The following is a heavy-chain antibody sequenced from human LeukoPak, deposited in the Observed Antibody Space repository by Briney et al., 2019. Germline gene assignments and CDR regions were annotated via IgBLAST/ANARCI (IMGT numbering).Heavy chain of an antibody. Sequence: LPGGSLRLSCAASGFTVSSNYMNWVRQAPGKGLEWVSVIYSGGSTYYADSVKGRFTISRDNSKNTLYLQMNSLRAEDTAVYYCARDFSSSWNYYYYGMDVWGQGTTVTVSS. V-gene: IGHV3-66*01. CDR3: ARDFSSSWNYYYYGMDV. D-gene: IGHD6-13*01. J-gene: IGHJ6*02. CDR1: GFTVSSNY. CDR2: IYSGGST.